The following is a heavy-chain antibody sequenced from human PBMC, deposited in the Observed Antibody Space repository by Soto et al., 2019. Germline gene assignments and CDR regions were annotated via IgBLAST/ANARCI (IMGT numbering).Heavy chain of an antibody. CDR3: GKDLAYYYGSDKTYYYYGMDV. D-gene: IGHD3-10*01. CDR2: ISYDGSNK. J-gene: IGHJ6*02. Sequence: GGSLRLSCAASGFTFSSYGMHWVRQAPGKGLEWVAVISYDGSNKYYADSVKGRFTISRDNSKNTLYLQMNSLRAEDTAVYYCGKDLAYYYGSDKTYYYYGMDVWGQGTTVTVSS. CDR1: GFTFSSYG. V-gene: IGHV3-30*18.